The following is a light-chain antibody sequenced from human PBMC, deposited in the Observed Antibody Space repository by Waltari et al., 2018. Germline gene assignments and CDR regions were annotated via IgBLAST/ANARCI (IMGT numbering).Light chain of an antibody. J-gene: IGLJ3*02. CDR3: SSYAGGGTGV. V-gene: IGLV2-23*01. CDR2: GGT. CDR1: NNAVGRYYL. Sequence: QSALTQPASVSGSPGQSITIPCPGTNNAVGRYYLFSWYQQHPGKAPKLVIYGGTKRPSGVSHRFSGSKSGNTASLTISGLQAEDEADYYCSSYAGGGTGVFGGGTKLTVL.